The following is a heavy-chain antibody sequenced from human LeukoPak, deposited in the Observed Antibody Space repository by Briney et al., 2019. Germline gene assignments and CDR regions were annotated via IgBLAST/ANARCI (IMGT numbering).Heavy chain of an antibody. CDR2: INPSGRSA. CDR3: ARDSVELERRNWFDP. D-gene: IGHD1-1*01. Sequence: ASVKVSCKASPYTFNKYYIHWVRQAPGQGLEWMGVINPSGRSASYAQRFQGRVTMTRDTSTSTVYVDLSSLTSDDTAVYYCARDSVELERRNWFDPWGQGTLVTVSS. V-gene: IGHV1-46*02. CDR1: PYTFNKYY. J-gene: IGHJ5*02.